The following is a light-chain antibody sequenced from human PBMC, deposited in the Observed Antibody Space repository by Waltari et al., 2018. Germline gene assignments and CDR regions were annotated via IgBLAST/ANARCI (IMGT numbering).Light chain of an antibody. CDR3: QQYDGEVVT. CDR1: QRVTSIS. CDR2: GTS. V-gene: IGKV3-20*01. J-gene: IGKJ4*01. Sequence: EFAWTQSPGTWSSSPGERATLSCRANQRVTSISLTWYQQKLGQAPRLLIYGTSSRATGIPDRFSGSGSGTDFTLTISRLEPEDFAVYYCQQYDGEVVTFGGGTKVEI.